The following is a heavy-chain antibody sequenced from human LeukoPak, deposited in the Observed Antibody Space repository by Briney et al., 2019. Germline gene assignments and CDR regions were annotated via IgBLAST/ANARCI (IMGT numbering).Heavy chain of an antibody. V-gene: IGHV3-23*01. J-gene: IGHJ4*02. CDR3: ARGDFWSTRDPFDY. D-gene: IGHD3-3*01. CDR2: ISSSGGST. CDR1: GFTFSNYD. Sequence: QPGGTLRLSCAAPGFTFSNYDMSWVRQAPGKGLEWVSVISSSGGSTYYADSVKGRFTISRDNSKNTLYVQMNSLTAEDTAVYYCARGDFWSTRDPFDYWGQGTLVTVSS.